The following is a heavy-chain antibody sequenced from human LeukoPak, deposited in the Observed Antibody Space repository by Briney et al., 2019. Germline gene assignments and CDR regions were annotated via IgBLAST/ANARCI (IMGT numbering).Heavy chain of an antibody. CDR2: ISAYNGNT. D-gene: IGHD3-10*01. V-gene: IGHV1-18*01. CDR3: ARNPQKYYYGSGSYYYFDY. Sequence: ASVKVSCKASGYTFTSYGISWVRQAPGQGLEWRGWISAYNGNTNYAQKLQGRVTMTTGTSTSTAYMELRSLRSDDTAVYYCARNPQKYYYGSGSYYYFDYWGQGTLVTVSS. CDR1: GYTFTSYG. J-gene: IGHJ4*02.